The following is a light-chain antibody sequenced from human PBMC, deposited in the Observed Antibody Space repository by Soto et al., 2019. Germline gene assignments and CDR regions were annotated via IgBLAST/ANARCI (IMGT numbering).Light chain of an antibody. V-gene: IGKV1-5*01. Sequence: DLQMTQSPSTLPASLGDTVTLTCRASQNVDRWLVWYQQKCCKARKILIYHASSLETGVQSRFSGSGSGTEFTLTISSVQPDDFASYYCKHYKSYGTFGQGTKVDIK. CDR1: QNVDRW. CDR3: KHYKSYGT. CDR2: HAS. J-gene: IGKJ1*01.